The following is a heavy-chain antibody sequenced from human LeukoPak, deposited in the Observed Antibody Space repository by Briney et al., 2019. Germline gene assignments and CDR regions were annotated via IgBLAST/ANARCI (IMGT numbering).Heavy chain of an antibody. V-gene: IGHV3-48*02. CDR3: ARVYYYGSGNYFGMDV. CDR1: EFICSTFS. CDR2: ISSSSTTI. Sequence: GGSLRLSCAASEFICSTFSMNWVRQAPGRGLEWVSYISSSSTTIYYADSVKGRFAISRDNAKNSLYLQMNSLRDEDTAVYYCARVYYYGSGNYFGMDVWGQGTTVTVSS. D-gene: IGHD3-10*01. J-gene: IGHJ6*02.